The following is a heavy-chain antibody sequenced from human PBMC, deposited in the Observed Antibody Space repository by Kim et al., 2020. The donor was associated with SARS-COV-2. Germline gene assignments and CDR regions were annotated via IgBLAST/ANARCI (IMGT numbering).Heavy chain of an antibody. Sequence: NNNHNPALKSRVTISVDTSKNQFSLKLGSVAAADTAVYYCATRESSTSCSWGQGTLVTVSS. D-gene: IGHD2-2*01. CDR3: ATRESSTSCS. J-gene: IGHJ4*02. CDR2: NN. V-gene: IGHV4-34*01.